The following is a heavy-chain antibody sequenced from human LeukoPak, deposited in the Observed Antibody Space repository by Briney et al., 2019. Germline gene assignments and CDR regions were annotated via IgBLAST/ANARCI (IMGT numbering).Heavy chain of an antibody. J-gene: IGHJ4*02. V-gene: IGHV3-23*01. D-gene: IGHD6-13*01. CDR2: FSESSGSA. CDR1: GFTLSSHA. CDR3: ARDPSRSWWGYFDY. Sequence: GGSLRLSCAASGFTLSSHAMSWVRQAPGKGLEWISTFSESSGSAHYADSVKGRFTISRDISKNTLYLQMNSLGAEGTAVYYCARDPSRSWWGYFDYWGQGALVTVSS.